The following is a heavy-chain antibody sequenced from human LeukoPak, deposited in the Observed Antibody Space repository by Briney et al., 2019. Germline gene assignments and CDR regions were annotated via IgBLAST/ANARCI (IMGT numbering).Heavy chain of an antibody. Sequence: PRGSLRLSRAASGFTFSDYYMSWIRQAPGKGLEWVSYISRSGSTIYYADSVKGRFTISRDNAKNSLYLQMNSLRAEDTAVYYCAAYNFHYYDSSNYWGQGTLVTVSS. CDR1: GFTFSDYY. V-gene: IGHV3-11*01. CDR3: AAYNFHYYDSSNY. CDR2: ISRSGSTI. J-gene: IGHJ4*02. D-gene: IGHD3-22*01.